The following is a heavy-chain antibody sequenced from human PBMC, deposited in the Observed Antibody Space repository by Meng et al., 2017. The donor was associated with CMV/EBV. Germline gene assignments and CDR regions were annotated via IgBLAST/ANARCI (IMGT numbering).Heavy chain of an antibody. Sequence: GGSFSGYYWSWIRQPPGKGLEWIGEINHSGSTNYNPSLKSRVTISVDTSKNQFSLKLSSVTAADTAVYYCASLNYCSSTSCSRRFDYWGQGTLDTVSS. V-gene: IGHV4-34*01. CDR3: ASLNYCSSTSCSRRFDY. D-gene: IGHD2-2*01. J-gene: IGHJ4*02. CDR2: INHSGST. CDR1: GGSFSGYY.